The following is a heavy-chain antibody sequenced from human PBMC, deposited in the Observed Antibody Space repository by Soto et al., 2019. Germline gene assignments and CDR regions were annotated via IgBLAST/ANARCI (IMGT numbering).Heavy chain of an antibody. CDR1: GGSFSADY. D-gene: IGHD3-22*01. V-gene: IGHV4-34*01. J-gene: IGHJ4*02. CDR2: INHSGGT. Sequence: SETLSLTCAVYGGSFSADYWSWIRQPPGKGLEWIGEINHSGGTSYNPSLKSRVTISVDTSKSQFSLKLTSVTAADRAVYYCARGSVDTVDSSGFYEDWGQGTPVT. CDR3: ARGSVDTVDSSGFYED.